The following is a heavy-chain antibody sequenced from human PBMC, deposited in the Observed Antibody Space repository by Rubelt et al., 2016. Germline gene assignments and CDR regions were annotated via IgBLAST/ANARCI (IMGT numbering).Heavy chain of an antibody. J-gene: IGHJ4*02. D-gene: IGHD1-1*01. CDR1: GYTLTELS. CDR3: ARALEGDFDY. CDR2: IIPILGIA. Sequence: QVQLVQSGAEVKKPGASVKVSCKVSGYTLTELSMHWVRQAPGQGREWMGRIIPILGIANYAQKFQGRVTITADKATSTAYMELSCLRSEDTAVYYCARALEGDFDYWGQGTLVTVSS. V-gene: IGHV1-69*04.